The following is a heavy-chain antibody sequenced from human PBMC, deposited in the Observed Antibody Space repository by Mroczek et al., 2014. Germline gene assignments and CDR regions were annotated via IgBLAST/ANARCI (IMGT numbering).Heavy chain of an antibody. V-gene: IGHV3-30-3*01. J-gene: IGHJ4*02. CDR2: ISYDGSNK. D-gene: IGHD5-18*01. CDR3: ARDFHSAMVTPHY. Sequence: VQLLESGGGVVQPGRSLRLSCAASGFTFSSYAMHWVRQAPGKGLEWVAVISYDGSNKYYADSVKGRFTISRDNSKNTLYLQMNSLRAEDTAVYYCARDFHSAMVTPHYWGQGTLVHRL. CDR1: GFTFSSYA.